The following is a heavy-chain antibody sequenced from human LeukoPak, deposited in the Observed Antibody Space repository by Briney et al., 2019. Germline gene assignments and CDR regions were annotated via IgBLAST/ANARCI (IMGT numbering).Heavy chain of an antibody. Sequence: GGSLRLSCAASGFTFSDYYMSWILQAPGKALEWVSYVSSGSSTIYYADSVKGRFTISRDNAKNSLYLQMNSLRAEDTAVYYCARGYYDSSGYYIPAYYFDYWGQGTLVTVSS. D-gene: IGHD3-22*01. CDR3: ARGYYDSSGYYIPAYYFDY. V-gene: IGHV3-11*04. CDR1: GFTFSDYY. CDR2: VSSGSSTI. J-gene: IGHJ4*02.